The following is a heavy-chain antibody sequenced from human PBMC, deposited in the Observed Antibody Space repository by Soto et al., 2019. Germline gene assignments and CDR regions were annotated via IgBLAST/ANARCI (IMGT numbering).Heavy chain of an antibody. CDR2: ITGNVHNT. CDR3: ASHQGIYKYYFDY. CDR1: GLGFTTYS. Sequence: GGSLRLSCSASGLGFTTYSMSWVRQPPGKGLEWVSGITGNVHNTYYAESVKGRFTISRDNSKNTLYLQMDSLRAEDAAEYYCASHQGIYKYYFDYWGQGTLVTVSS. D-gene: IGHD1-1*01. V-gene: IGHV3-23*01. J-gene: IGHJ4*02.